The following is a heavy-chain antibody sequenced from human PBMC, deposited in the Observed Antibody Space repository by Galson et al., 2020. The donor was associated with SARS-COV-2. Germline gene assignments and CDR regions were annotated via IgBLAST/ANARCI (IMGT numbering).Heavy chain of an antibody. V-gene: IGHV3-21*01. Sequence: GESLKISCAASGFTFSSYSMNWVRQAPGKGLEWVSSISSSSSYIYYADSVKGRFTISRDNAKNSLYLQMNSLRAEDTAVYYCARDRYCSSTSCYIFDYWGQGTLVTVSS. J-gene: IGHJ4*02. CDR2: ISSSSSYI. CDR3: ARDRYCSSTSCYIFDY. D-gene: IGHD2-2*02. CDR1: GFTFSSYS.